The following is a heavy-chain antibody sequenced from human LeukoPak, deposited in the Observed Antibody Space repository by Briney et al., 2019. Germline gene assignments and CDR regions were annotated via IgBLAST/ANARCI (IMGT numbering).Heavy chain of an antibody. D-gene: IGHD2-2*01. CDR1: GGSISSSSYY. CDR3: SGGVVVPAASHFDY. CDR2: IYYSGST. V-gene: IGHV4-39*01. J-gene: IGHJ4*02. Sequence: PSETLSLTCTVSGGSISSSSYYWGWLRQPPGTGLEWIGSIYYSGSTYYNPSLKSRVTISVDTSKNQFSLKLSSVTAADTAVYYCSGGVVVPAASHFDYWGQGTLVTVSS.